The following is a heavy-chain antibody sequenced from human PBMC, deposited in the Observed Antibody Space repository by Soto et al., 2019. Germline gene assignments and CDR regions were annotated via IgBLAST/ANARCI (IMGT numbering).Heavy chain of an antibody. J-gene: IGHJ3*01. CDR3: ERQVSSCYSDYHTAEDYLDGMDV. D-gene: IGHD4-17*01. Sequence: SETLSLTCTVSGGSISSSSYYWGWIRQPPGKGLEWIGSIYYSGSTYYNPSLKSRVTISVDTSKNQFSLKLSSVTAADTAVYYWERQVSSCYSDYHTAEDYLDGMDVWGQGTMVTVSS. CDR2: IYYSGST. V-gene: IGHV4-39*01. CDR1: GGSISSSSYY.